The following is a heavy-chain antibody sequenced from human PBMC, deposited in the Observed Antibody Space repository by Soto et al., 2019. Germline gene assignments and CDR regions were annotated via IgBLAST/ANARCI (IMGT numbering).Heavy chain of an antibody. CDR3: ATGPLRLLEWLSLDV. J-gene: IGHJ6*04. D-gene: IGHD3-3*01. V-gene: IGHV3-15*01. CDR2: IKSKTDGGTT. Sequence: EVQLVESGGGLVKPGGSLRLSCAASGFTFSNAWMSWVRQAPGKGLEWVGRIKSKTDGGTTDYAGSGKGRFTISRDDSKHTLYLQMNSLVTEDTAVYYCATGPLRLLEWLSLDVWGTGTTLTVSP. CDR1: GFTFSNAW.